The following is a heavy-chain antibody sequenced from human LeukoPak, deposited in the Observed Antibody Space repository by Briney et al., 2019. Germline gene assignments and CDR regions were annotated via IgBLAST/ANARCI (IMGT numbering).Heavy chain of an antibody. D-gene: IGHD2-2*02. V-gene: IGHV3-23*01. Sequence: PGGSLRLSCAASGFTFSSYAMTWVRQAPGKGLEWVSGISSSGGYTYYADSVQGRFTISRDNSKNTLYLQMNSLRVEDTAVYYCARYCSSTSCYKPYPIFDYWGQGNLVTVSS. CDR3: ARYCSSTSCYKPYPIFDY. J-gene: IGHJ4*02. CDR2: ISSSGGYT. CDR1: GFTFSSYA.